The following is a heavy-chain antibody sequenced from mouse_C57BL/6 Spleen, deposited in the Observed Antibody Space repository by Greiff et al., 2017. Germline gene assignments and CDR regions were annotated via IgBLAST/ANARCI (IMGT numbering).Heavy chain of an antibody. J-gene: IGHJ4*01. CDR3: ARYDCDDGPYAMDY. Sequence: VKLMESGPGLVAPSQSLSITCTVSGFSLTSYGVSWVRQPPGKGLEWLGVIWGDGSTNYHSALISRLSISKDNSKSQVFLKLNSLQTDDTATYYCARYDCDDGPYAMDYWGQGTSVTVSS. D-gene: IGHD2-4*01. CDR1: GFSLTSYG. CDR2: IWGDGST. V-gene: IGHV2-3*01.